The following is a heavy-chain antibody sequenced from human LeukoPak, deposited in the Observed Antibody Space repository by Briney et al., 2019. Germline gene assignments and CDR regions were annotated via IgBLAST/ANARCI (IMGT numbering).Heavy chain of an antibody. J-gene: IGHJ4*02. D-gene: IGHD2-15*01. CDR1: GGTFSSYA. CDR3: ARVCHWDIDNTRGDPVDY. V-gene: IGHV1-69*04. Sequence: GASVKVSCKASGGTFSSYAISWVRQAPGQGLEWMGRIIPILGIANYAQKFQGRVTMTTDTSTSTAYMEVRSLRSDDTAMYYCARVCHWDIDNTRGDPVDYWGQGTLVTVSS. CDR2: IIPILGIA.